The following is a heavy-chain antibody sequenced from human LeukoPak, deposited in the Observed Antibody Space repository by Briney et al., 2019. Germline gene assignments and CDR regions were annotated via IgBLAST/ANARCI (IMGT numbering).Heavy chain of an antibody. V-gene: IGHV3-21*01. CDR1: GFTFSSYS. CDR3: ARVLDGLFDY. CDR2: ISSSSSYI. Sequence: KPGGSLRLSCAASGFTFSSYSMNWVRQAPGKGLEWVSSISSSSSYIYYADSVKGRFTISGDNAKNSLYLQMNSLRAEDTAVYYCARVLDGLFDYWGQGTLVTVSS. J-gene: IGHJ4*02. D-gene: IGHD5-24*01.